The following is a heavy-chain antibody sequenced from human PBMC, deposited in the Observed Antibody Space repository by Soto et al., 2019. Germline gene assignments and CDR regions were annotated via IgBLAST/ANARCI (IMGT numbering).Heavy chain of an antibody. J-gene: IGHJ6*02. CDR2: ISGSGGST. Sequence: GGSLRLSCAASGFSFSSYAMSWVRQAPGKGLEWVSTISGSGGSTHYADSVKGQVTISADKSISTAYLQWSSLKASDTAMYYCARHLSDCSSTSCYPSGMDVWGQGTTVTVSS. V-gene: IGHV3-23*01. D-gene: IGHD2-2*01. CDR3: ARHLSDCSSTSCYPSGMDV. CDR1: GFSFSSYA.